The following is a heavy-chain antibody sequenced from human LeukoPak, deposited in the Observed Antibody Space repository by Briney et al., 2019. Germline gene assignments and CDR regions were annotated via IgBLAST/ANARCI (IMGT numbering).Heavy chain of an antibody. J-gene: IGHJ4*02. CDR3: ARNPVYNWNYGYDY. Sequence: ASVKVSCKASGYTFTSYGISWVRQAPGQGLEWMGWISAYNGNTNYAQKLQGRVTMTTDTSTSTAYMEPRSLRSDDTAVYYCARNPVYNWNYGYDYWGQGTLVTVSS. CDR1: GYTFTSYG. V-gene: IGHV1-18*01. D-gene: IGHD1-7*01. CDR2: ISAYNGNT.